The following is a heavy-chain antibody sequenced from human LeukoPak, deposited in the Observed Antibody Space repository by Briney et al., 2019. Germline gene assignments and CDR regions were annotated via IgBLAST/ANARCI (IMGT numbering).Heavy chain of an antibody. CDR1: GFTFSSYW. V-gene: IGHV3-7*01. Sequence: GGSLRLSCAASGFTFSSYWMSWVRQAPGKGLELVANIKQDGSEKYYVDSVRGRFTISRDNAKNSLYLQMNSLRAEERAVYYCARDLTRPGYWGQGTLVTVSS. CDR2: IKQDGSEK. D-gene: IGHD3-9*01. J-gene: IGHJ4*02. CDR3: ARDLTRPGY.